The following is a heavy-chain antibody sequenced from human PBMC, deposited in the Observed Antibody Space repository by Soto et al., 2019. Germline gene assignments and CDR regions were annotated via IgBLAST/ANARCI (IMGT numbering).Heavy chain of an antibody. CDR2: IYYSGST. D-gene: IGHD6-19*01. Sequence: SETLSLTCTVSGGSISSYYWSWIRQPPGKGLEWIGYIYYSGSTNYNPSLKSRVTISVDTSKNQFSLKLSSVTAADTAVYYCARYYRGSSGCSGSYYFDYWGQGTLVTVSS. V-gene: IGHV4-59*01. CDR1: GGSISSYY. CDR3: ARYYRGSSGCSGSYYFDY. J-gene: IGHJ4*02.